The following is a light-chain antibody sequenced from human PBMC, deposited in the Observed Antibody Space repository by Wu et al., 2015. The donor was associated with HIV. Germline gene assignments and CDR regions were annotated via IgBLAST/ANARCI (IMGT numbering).Light chain of an antibody. CDR1: QSVSSSY. V-gene: IGKV3-20*01. J-gene: IGKJ2*03. CDR3: QQYGSSPYS. Sequence: EIVLTQSPGTLSLSPGERATLSCRASQSVSSSYLAWYQQKPGQAPWLLIYGASSRAPGIPDRFSGSGSGTDFTLTISRLEPEDFAVYSCQQYGSSPYSFGQGTKAGDQT. CDR2: GAS.